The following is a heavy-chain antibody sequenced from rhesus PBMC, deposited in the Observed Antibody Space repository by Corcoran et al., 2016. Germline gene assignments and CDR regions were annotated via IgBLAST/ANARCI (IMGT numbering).Heavy chain of an antibody. D-gene: IGHD6-43*01. V-gene: IGHV4-127*01. Sequence: QVQLQESGPGLVKPSETLSLTCAVSGYSISSGYGWRWIRPPPGKGLEWIGYIGGSSGSTNYNPSLKSRVTISKDTSKNQFSLKLSSVTAADTAVYYCARAAAARRAYCFDYWGQGVLVTVSS. CDR2: IGGSSGST. J-gene: IGHJ4*01. CDR1: GYSISSGYG. CDR3: ARAAAARRAYCFDY.